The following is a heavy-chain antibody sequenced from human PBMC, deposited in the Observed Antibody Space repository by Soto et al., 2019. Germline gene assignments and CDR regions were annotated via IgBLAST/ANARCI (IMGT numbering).Heavy chain of an antibody. CDR2: LYHTGTT. V-gene: IGHV4-30-2*01. D-gene: IGHD3-22*01. CDR1: GDSISSGGSS. Sequence: SETLSLTCAVAGDSISSGGSSWSWIRQPPGKGLEWIGYLYHTGTTYYNPSLKSRVTISGDRSKNQFSLRLNSVTAADTAVYYCAGGSGGYFTHIDYWGRGTPVTVSS. J-gene: IGHJ4*01. CDR3: AGGSGGYFTHIDY.